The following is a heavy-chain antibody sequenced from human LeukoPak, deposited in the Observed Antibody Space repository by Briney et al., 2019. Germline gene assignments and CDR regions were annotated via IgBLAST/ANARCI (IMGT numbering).Heavy chain of an antibody. V-gene: IGHV3-9*03. CDR2: ISWNSGSI. J-gene: IGHJ4*02. CDR1: GFTFGDYA. CDR3: VKDIRVRGLIIGGIDY. D-gene: IGHD3-10*01. Sequence: GGSLRLSCAASGFTFGDYAMHWVRQVPGKGLEWVSSISWNSGSIGYGDSVKGRFTISRDNARNFLYLQMNSLRVEDMALYYCVKDIRVRGLIIGGIDYWGQGILVTVSS.